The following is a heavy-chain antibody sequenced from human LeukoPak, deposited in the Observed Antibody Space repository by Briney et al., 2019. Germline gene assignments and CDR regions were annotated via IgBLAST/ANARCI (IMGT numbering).Heavy chain of an antibody. D-gene: IGHD4-17*01. J-gene: IGHJ5*02. V-gene: IGHV4-34*01. CDR3: ARRITVTTRNWFDP. CDR2: IYYSGST. CDR1: GGSFSGYY. Sequence: SETLSLTCAVYGGSFSGYYWSWIRQPPGKGLEWIGSIYYSGSTYYNPSLKSRVTISVDTSKNQFSLKLSSVTAADTAVYYCARRITVTTRNWFDPWGQGTLVTVSS.